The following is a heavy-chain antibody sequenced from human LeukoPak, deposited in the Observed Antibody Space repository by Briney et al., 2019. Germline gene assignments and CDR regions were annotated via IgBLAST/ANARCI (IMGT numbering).Heavy chain of an antibody. Sequence: SETLSLTCAVYGRSFSGYYWSWIRQPPGKGLEWIGEINHSGSTNYNPSLKSRVTISVDTSKNQFSLKLSSVTAADTAVYYCARAGSWAFDIWGQGTMVTVSS. J-gene: IGHJ3*02. CDR3: ARAGSWAFDI. CDR1: GRSFSGYY. V-gene: IGHV4-34*01. D-gene: IGHD3-10*01. CDR2: INHSGST.